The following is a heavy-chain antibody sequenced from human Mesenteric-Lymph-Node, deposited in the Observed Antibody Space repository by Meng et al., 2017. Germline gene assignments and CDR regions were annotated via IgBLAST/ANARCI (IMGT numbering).Heavy chain of an antibody. CDR1: GFTFDDYT. Sequence: GESLKISCAASGFTFDDYTMHWVRQAPGKGLEWVSLISWDGGSTYYADSVKGRFTISRDNSKNSLYLQMNSLRAEDTALYYCAKDGARGYSYGPFDYWGQGTLVTVSS. J-gene: IGHJ4*02. D-gene: IGHD5-18*01. V-gene: IGHV3-43*01. CDR2: ISWDGGST. CDR3: AKDGARGYSYGPFDY.